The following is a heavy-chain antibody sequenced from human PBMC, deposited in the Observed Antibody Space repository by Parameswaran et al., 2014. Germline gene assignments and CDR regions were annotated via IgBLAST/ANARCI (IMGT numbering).Heavy chain of an antibody. CDR2: ISSSSSYI. D-gene: IGHD3-3*01. Sequence: VRQMPGKGLEWVSSISSSSSYIYYADSVKGRFTISRDNAKNSLYLQMNSLRAEDTAVYYCARDNVVSDFWSGLAHDAFDIWGQGTMVTVSS. CDR3: ARDNVVSDFWSGLAHDAFDI. J-gene: IGHJ3*02. V-gene: IGHV3-21*01.